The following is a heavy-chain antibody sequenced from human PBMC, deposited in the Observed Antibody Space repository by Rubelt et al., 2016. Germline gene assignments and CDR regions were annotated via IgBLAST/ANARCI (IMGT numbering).Heavy chain of an antibody. Sequence: QLQLQESGPGLVKPSETLSLTCTVSGGSISSNSFYWGWIRQPPGKGLEWIGSIVYSGGTYSNPSLRVRVTRVVDTPKTHVSLKLSSVTAADTAVYYCARHAFIVTTGSFWDYWGQGTLITVSS. V-gene: IGHV4-39*01. CDR3: ARHAFIVTTGSFWDY. D-gene: IGHD4-17*01. CDR1: GGSISSNSFY. CDR2: IVYSGGT. J-gene: IGHJ4*02.